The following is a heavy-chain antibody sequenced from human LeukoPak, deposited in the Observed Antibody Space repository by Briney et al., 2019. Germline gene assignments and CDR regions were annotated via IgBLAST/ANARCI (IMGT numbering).Heavy chain of an antibody. CDR2: ISSSSSYI. CDR1: GFTFSSYS. V-gene: IGHV3-21*06. Sequence: PGGSLRLSCAASGFTFSSYSMNWVRQALGKGLEWVSSISSSSSYIYYADSVKGRFTISRDNAKNSLYLQMNSLRAEDTAVYYCARVYGSGWAAEYFQHWGQGTLVTVSS. CDR3: ARVYGSGWAAEYFQH. D-gene: IGHD6-19*01. J-gene: IGHJ1*01.